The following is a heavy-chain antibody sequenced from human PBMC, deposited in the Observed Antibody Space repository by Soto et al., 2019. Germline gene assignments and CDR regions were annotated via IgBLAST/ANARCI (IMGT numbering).Heavy chain of an antibody. J-gene: IGHJ4*02. Sequence: SETLSLTCSVSGGSGGPTSRSRYYWGWIRQPPGKGLEWIGSLSYGGSTYYNPSLKSRVTISVDASKTHYSLNLSSVTAADTAVYYCATTAVGQFDWSQSPDADGFRAGNYFEHWGQGTLVTVSS. CDR1: GGSGGPTSRSRYY. CDR2: LSYGGST. CDR3: ATTAVGQFDWSQSPDADGFRAGNYFEH. V-gene: IGHV4-39*02. D-gene: IGHD3-9*01.